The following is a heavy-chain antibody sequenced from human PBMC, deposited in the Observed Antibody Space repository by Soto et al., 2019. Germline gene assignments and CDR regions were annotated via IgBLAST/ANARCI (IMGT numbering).Heavy chain of an antibody. V-gene: IGHV1-24*01. J-gene: IGHJ4*02. CDR3: ATGLAGSGSGSYDY. CDR2: FDPEDGET. D-gene: IGHD3-10*01. Sequence: ASVKVSCKVSGYTLTELSXXXXRXXXGKGLEWMGGFDPEDGETIYAQKFQGRVTMTEDTSTDTAYMELSSLRSEDTAVYYCATGLAGSGSGSYDYWGQGTLVTVSS. CDR1: GYTLTELS.